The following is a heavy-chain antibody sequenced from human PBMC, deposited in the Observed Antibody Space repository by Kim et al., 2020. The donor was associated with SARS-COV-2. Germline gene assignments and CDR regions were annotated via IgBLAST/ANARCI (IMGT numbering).Heavy chain of an antibody. CDR2: INAGNGNT. CDR3: ASKYYDSSGYYYFDY. V-gene: IGHV1-3*01. CDR1: GYTFTSYA. J-gene: IGHJ4*02. D-gene: IGHD3-22*01. Sequence: ASVKVSCKASGYTFTSYAMNWVRQAPGQRLEWMGWINAGNGNTKYSQKFQGRVTITRDTSASTAYMELSSLRSEDTAVYYCASKYYDSSGYYYFDYWGQGALVTVSS.